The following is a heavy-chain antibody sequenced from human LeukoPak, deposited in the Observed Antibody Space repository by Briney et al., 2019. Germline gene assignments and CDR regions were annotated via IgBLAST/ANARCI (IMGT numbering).Heavy chain of an antibody. D-gene: IGHD4-23*01. J-gene: IGHJ6*02. CDR1: GGTFSSYA. CDR3: ARDTYTYSGNRSGSKNSYYYYGMDV. V-gene: IGHV1-69*04. Sequence: SVRVSCKASGGTFSSYAISWVRQAPGQGLEWMGRIIPILGIANYAQKFQGRVTITADKSTSTAYMELSSLRSEDTAVYYCARDTYTYSGNRSGSKNSYYYYGMDVWGQGTTVTVSS. CDR2: IIPILGIA.